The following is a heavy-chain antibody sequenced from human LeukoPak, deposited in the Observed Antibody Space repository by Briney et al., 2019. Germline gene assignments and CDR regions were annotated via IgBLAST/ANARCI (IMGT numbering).Heavy chain of an antibody. D-gene: IGHD6-19*01. V-gene: IGHV3-23*01. Sequence: GGSLRLSCAASGFTFSSYAMSWVRQAPGKGLEWVSAISGSGGSTYYADSAKGRFTISRDNSKNTLYLQMNSLRAEDTAVYYCAKDREQWLVRDAFDIWGQGTMVTVSS. CDR2: ISGSGGST. CDR3: AKDREQWLVRDAFDI. J-gene: IGHJ3*02. CDR1: GFTFSSYA.